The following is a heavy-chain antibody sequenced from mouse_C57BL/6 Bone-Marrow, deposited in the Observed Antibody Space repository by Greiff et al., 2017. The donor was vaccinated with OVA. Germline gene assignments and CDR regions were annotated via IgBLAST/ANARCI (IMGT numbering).Heavy chain of an antibody. CDR3: ASLSGTGPYYYARDY. D-gene: IGHD4-1*01. Sequence: QVQLQQSGPGLVAPSQSLSITCTVSGFSLTSYGVDWVRQSPGKGLEWLGVIWGVGSTNYTSALKSRLSISKDNSKSQFFLKMNRLQTDDTAMYYCASLSGTGPYYYARDYWGQGTSVTVSS. V-gene: IGHV2-6*01. J-gene: IGHJ4*01. CDR2: IWGVGST. CDR1: GFSLTSYG.